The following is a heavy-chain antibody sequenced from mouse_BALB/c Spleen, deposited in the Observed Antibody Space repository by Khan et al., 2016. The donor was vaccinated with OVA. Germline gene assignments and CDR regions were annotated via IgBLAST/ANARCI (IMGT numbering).Heavy chain of an antibody. Sequence: EVELVESGGGLVQPGGSLKLSCATSGFTFSDYYMYWVRQTPEKRLEWVAYISNGGGSTYYPETVKGRFTISRDNAKHTLYLQMSRLKSEDTAMYYCARQLYGAMDHWGQGTSVTVSS. CDR1: GFTFSDYY. CDR3: ARQLYGAMDH. V-gene: IGHV5-12*02. D-gene: IGHD2-12*01. J-gene: IGHJ4*01. CDR2: ISNGGGST.